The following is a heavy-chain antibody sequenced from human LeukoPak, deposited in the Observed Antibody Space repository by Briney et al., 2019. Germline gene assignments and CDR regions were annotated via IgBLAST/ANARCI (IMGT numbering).Heavy chain of an antibody. CDR2: IYTSGST. V-gene: IGHV4-4*07. Sequence: SETLSLTCTVSGGSISSYYWSWIRQPAGKGLEGIGRIYTSGSTKYNPSLKSRVTMSVDTSKNQFSLKLSSVTAADTAVYYCARDIVLPNPRGGYYYYMDVWGKGTTVTVSS. D-gene: IGHD1-26*01. CDR1: GGSISSYY. J-gene: IGHJ6*03. CDR3: ARDIVLPNPRGGYYYYMDV.